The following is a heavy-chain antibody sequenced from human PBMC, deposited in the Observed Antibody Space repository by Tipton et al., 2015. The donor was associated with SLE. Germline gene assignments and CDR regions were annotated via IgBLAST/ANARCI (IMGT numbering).Heavy chain of an antibody. D-gene: IGHD1-26*01. V-gene: IGHV4-61*01. J-gene: IGHJ4*02. CDR2: IYYSGST. CDR1: GGSISSGSYY. CDR3: ARRGIVGAIDY. Sequence: TLSLTCTVSGGSISSGSYYWSWIRQPPGKGLEWIGYIYYSGSTNYNPSLKSRVTISVDTSKNQFSLKLSSVTAADTAVYYCARRGIVGAIDYWGQGTLVTVSS.